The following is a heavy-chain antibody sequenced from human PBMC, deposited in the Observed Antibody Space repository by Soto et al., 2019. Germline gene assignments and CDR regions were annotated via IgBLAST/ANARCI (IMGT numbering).Heavy chain of an antibody. CDR2: ISGSGGGT. CDR1: GFTFNSYA. CDR3: AKTRTVTAVRVDAFDI. Sequence: GGSLRLSCAASGFTFNSYAMSWVRQAPGKGLEWVSSISGSGGGTYYADSVKGRFTISRDNSKNTLYLQMNSLRAEDTAVYYCAKTRTVTAVRVDAFDIWGQGTMVTVSS. J-gene: IGHJ3*02. D-gene: IGHD4-17*01. V-gene: IGHV3-23*01.